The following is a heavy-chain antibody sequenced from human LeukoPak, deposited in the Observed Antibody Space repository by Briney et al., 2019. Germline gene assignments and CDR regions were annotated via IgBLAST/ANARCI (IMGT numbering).Heavy chain of an antibody. V-gene: IGHV3-30*18. CDR2: ISYDGSNK. D-gene: IGHD2-15*01. CDR3: AKEADSGDNYFDY. CDR1: GFTFSSYG. J-gene: IGHJ4*02. Sequence: PGGSLRLSCAASGFTFSSYGMHWVRQAPGKGLEWVAVISYDGSNKYYADSVKGRFTISRDNPKNTLYLQMNSLRAEDTAVYYCAKEADSGDNYFDYWGQGTLVTVSS.